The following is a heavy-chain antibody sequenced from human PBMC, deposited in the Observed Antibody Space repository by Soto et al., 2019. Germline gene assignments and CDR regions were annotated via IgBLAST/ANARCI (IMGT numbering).Heavy chain of an antibody. V-gene: IGHV1-69*13. CDR3: AREGSGYNF. CDR1: GGRFSNFG. D-gene: IGHD5-12*01. CDR2: IVPVFGRP. J-gene: IGHJ4*02. Sequence: ASVTVSCKASGGRFSNFGISWVRQAPGQGLEWMGGIVPVFGRPNYAQRFRGRLTITADESTSTGYTELISLRSDDTAGYYCAREGSGYNFWGQGTQVTVSS.